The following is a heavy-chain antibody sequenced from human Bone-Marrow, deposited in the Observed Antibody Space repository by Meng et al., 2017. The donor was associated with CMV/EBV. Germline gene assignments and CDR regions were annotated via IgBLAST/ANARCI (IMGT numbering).Heavy chain of an antibody. CDR1: GYTFTSYY. V-gene: IGHV1-46*01. CDR3: ARGSSIVGASTGSEYCHY. J-gene: IGHJ1*01. Sequence: ASVKVSCKASGYTFTSYYIHWVRQAPGQGLEWMGIINPSVATKSYAQKFQGRVTLTRDTSTNTVYMGLSSLTSEDTAVYYCARGSSIVGASTGSEYCHYWGQGTLVTVSS. D-gene: IGHD1-26*01. CDR2: INPSVATK.